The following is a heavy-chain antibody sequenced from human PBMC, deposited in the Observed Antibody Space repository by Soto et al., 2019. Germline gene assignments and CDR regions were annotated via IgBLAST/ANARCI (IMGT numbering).Heavy chain of an antibody. CDR1: GFSFSNYG. V-gene: IGHV3-33*01. CDR3: ARDTGLYRGSSPSAYFDY. D-gene: IGHD2-2*01. J-gene: IGHJ4*02. Sequence: QVQLVESGGGVVQPGRSLRLSCEASGFSFSNYGMHWVRQAPGEGLEWVAVVWYDGNNKYYADSVKGRFSISRDNSKNTLYLQMNSLRAEDTAVYYCARDTGLYRGSSPSAYFDYWGQGSLVTVSS. CDR2: VWYDGNNK.